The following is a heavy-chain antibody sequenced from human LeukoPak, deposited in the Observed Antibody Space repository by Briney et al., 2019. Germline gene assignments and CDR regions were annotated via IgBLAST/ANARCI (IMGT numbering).Heavy chain of an antibody. CDR1: GYTFTSYG. V-gene: IGHV1-18*01. CDR3: ARDMSSRSFVEYFQH. D-gene: IGHD6-19*01. CDR2: ISAYNGNT. Sequence: GASVKVSCKASGYTFTSYGISWVRQAPGQGLEWMGWISAYNGNTNYAQKLQGRVTMTTDTSTMTAYMELRSLRSDDTAVYYCARDMSSRSFVEYFQHWGQGTLVTVSS. J-gene: IGHJ1*01.